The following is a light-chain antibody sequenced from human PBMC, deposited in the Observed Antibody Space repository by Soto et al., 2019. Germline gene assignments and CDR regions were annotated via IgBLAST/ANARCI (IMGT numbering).Light chain of an antibody. V-gene: IGKV1-39*01. J-gene: IGKJ2*01. CDR3: QQSYSSPPYT. CDR2: AAS. CDR1: QSISRY. Sequence: DIQMTQSPSSLSASVGDRVTITCRASQSISRYLNWYQQKPGKAPNLLIYAASNLQSGVPSRFSGSGYGTDFPLTISSLQPEDLATYYCQQSYSSPPYTVGQGTKLEIK.